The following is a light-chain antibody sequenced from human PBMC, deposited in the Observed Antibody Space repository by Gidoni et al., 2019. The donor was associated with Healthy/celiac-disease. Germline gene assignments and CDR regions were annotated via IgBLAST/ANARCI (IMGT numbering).Light chain of an antibody. J-gene: IGKJ3*01. CDR3: QQYNSYLFT. V-gene: IGKV1-5*01. CDR2: DAS. CDR1: QSISSW. Sequence: DIQMTQSPSTLSASVGDRVPITCRASQSISSWLAWYQQKPGKAPKLLIYDASSLESGVPSRFSGSVSGTEFTLTISSLQPDDFATYYCQQYNSYLFTFGPGTKVDIK.